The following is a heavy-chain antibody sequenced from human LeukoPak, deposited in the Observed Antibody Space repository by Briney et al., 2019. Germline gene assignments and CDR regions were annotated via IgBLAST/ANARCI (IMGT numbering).Heavy chain of an antibody. D-gene: IGHD4-17*01. V-gene: IGHV1-69*05. Sequence: GASVKVSCKASGGTFSSYAISWVRQAPGQGRGWMGGIIPIFGTANYAQKFQGRVTITTDESTSTAYMELSSLRSEDTAVYYCARGLSGDYDWFDPWGQGTLVTVSS. CDR3: ARGLSGDYDWFDP. J-gene: IGHJ5*02. CDR2: IIPIFGTA. CDR1: GGTFSSYA.